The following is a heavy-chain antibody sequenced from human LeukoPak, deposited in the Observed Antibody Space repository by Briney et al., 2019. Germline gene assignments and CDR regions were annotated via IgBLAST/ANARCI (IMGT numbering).Heavy chain of an antibody. CDR3: ARNVVSASGWNLDYFDH. D-gene: IGHD6-19*01. CDR1: GGSISSSIYY. J-gene: IGHJ4*02. Sequence: PSETLSLTCTVSGGSISSSIYYWGWIRQPPGKGLEWIGGIYHSGSTYFNPSLRSRVTVSVDTSNNQFSLKLSSVTAADTAVYYCARNVVSASGWNLDYFDHWGQGTLVTVSS. CDR2: IYHSGST. V-gene: IGHV4-39*01.